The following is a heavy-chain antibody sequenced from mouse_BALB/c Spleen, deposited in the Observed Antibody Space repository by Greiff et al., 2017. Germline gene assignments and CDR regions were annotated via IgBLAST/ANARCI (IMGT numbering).Heavy chain of an antibody. CDR1: GFTFSSYA. Sequence: EVMLVESGGGLVKPGGSLKLSCAASGFTFSSYAMSWVRQTPEKRLEWVASISSGGSTYYPDSVKGRFTISRDNARNILYLQMSSLRSEDTAMYYCARGDGNAMDYWGQGTSVTVSS. V-gene: IGHV5-6-5*01. D-gene: IGHD1-1*01. CDR2: ISSGGST. CDR3: ARGDGNAMDY. J-gene: IGHJ4*01.